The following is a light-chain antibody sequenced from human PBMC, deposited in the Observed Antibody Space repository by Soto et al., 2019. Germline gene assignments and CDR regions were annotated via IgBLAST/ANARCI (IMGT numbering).Light chain of an antibody. CDR2: DVN. CDR1: SSDVGGYDY. CDR3: CSYAGSYTKV. Sequence: QSALTQPRSVSGSPGQPVTISCTGTSSDVGGYDYVSWYQQHPGKAPKLMIYDVNKRPSGVPDRFSGSKSGNTASLTISGLQADDEADYYCCSYAGSYTKVFGGGTKLTVL. V-gene: IGLV2-11*01. J-gene: IGLJ2*01.